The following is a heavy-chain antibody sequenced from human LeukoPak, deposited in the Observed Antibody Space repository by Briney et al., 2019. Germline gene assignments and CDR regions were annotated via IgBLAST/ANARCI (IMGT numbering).Heavy chain of an antibody. D-gene: IGHD1-26*01. V-gene: IGHV3-48*01. CDR2: ISSSSSTI. CDR3: ARMGVGATSDDAFDI. Sequence: GGSQRLSCAASGFTFSSYSMNWVRQAPGKGLEWVSYISSSSSTIYYADSVKGRFTISRDNAKNSLYLQMNSLRAEDTAVYYCARMGVGATSDDAFDIWGQGTMVTVSS. CDR1: GFTFSSYS. J-gene: IGHJ3*02.